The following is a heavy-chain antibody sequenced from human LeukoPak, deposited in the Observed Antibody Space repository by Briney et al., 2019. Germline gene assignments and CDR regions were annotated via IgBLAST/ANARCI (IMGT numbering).Heavy chain of an antibody. CDR2: IYPDDSDT. CDR3: ARAETPRVDPFDF. J-gene: IGHJ4*02. V-gene: IGHV5-51*01. CDR1: GYNCNSST. Sequence: GESRPFSWMGSGYNCNSSTIGWVRQMPGKGLECMGIIYPDDSDTRYSPSFQGQVTISADKSISTAYLQWSSLTASDTAMYYCARAETPRVDPFDFWGQGTLVTVSS.